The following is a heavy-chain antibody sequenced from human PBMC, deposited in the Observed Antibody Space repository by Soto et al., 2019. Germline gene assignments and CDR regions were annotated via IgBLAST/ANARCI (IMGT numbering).Heavy chain of an antibody. CDR1: GFTFSSHV. Sequence: EVQLLESGGGLVQPGGSLRLSCAASGFTFSSHVMSWVRQAPGKGLEWVSAASARNTNTYYADSVRGRFTISRDNSKSTVYMQLDSLRVDNTAVYHCERYVTSNGPRGYSRAWYWWFGPGGQGTLVVVSS. J-gene: IGHJ5*02. CDR2: ASARNTNT. D-gene: IGHD6-19*01. CDR3: ERYVTSNGPRGYSRAWYWWFGP. V-gene: IGHV3-23*01.